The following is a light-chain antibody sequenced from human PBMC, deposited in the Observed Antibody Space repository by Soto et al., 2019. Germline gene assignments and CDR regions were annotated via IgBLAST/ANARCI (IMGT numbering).Light chain of an antibody. V-gene: IGKV3-15*01. Sequence: EIVLTQSPATLSLSPGERATLSCRASQSIGSSYLAWYQQKPGQAPRLLIYGASTRATGIPARFSGSGSGTEFTLTISSLQSEDFAVYYCQQYNNWPRTFGQRTKVDIK. J-gene: IGKJ1*01. CDR3: QQYNNWPRT. CDR1: QSIGSSY. CDR2: GAS.